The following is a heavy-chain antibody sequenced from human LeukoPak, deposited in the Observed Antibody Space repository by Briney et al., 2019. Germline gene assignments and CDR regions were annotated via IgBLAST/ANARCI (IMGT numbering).Heavy chain of an antibody. V-gene: IGHV1-46*03. CDR3: VREYHGGYFDF. CDR1: GYIFTSYY. D-gene: IGHD3-16*01. CDR2: VYPSAGTS. J-gene: IGHJ4*02. Sequence: RASVKVSCKASGYIFTSYYMHWVRQAPGQGLEWLGVVYPSAGTSDPAQRFRARITLSEDTSTSTAYMELRSLKSEDTAIYFCVREYHGGYFDFWGQGTLVTVSS.